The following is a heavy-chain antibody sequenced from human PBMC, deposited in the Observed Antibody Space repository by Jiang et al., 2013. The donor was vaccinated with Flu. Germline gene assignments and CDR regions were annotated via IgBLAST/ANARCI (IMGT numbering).Heavy chain of an antibody. D-gene: IGHD6-19*01. CDR2: IWYDGSDK. CDR1: EIRFNKYN. Sequence: RLSCRASEIRFNKYNLHWVRQAPGKGLEWVAAIWYDGSDKYYAASVQGRFSISRDNSANTLYLHMNRLRAEDTAIYYCARDQGTIGWYSAAYYFYPMSVWGQGTTVTVSS. V-gene: IGHV3-33*01. CDR3: ARDQGTIGWYSAAYYFYPMSV. J-gene: IGHJ6*02.